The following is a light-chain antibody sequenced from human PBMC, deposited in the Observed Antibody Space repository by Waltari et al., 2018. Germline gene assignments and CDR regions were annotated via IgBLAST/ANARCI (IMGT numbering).Light chain of an antibody. V-gene: IGLV2-14*03. J-gene: IGLJ1*01. CDR3: SSYTISRSYV. CDR2: DVS. Sequence: QSALTQPASVSGSPGQSITISCTGTSSDVGGFNFVSWYQHHPGKAPKLMIYDVSKCPSLVSTRFSGSKSGNMASLTISGLQAEDEADYYCSSYTISRSYVFGTGTKVTVL. CDR1: SSDVGGFNF.